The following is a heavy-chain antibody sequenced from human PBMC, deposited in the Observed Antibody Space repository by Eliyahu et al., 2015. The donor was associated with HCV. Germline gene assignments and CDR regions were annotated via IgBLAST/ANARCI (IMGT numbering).Heavy chain of an antibody. Sequence: QVHLVQSGAEVKKPGASVKVSCXASGYTFTNYGXSWVRQAPGKGLEWMAWISVYNGNTNYAQKFQGSVTLTTDTSTSTAYMELRSLRSDDTAVYFCARETRVNPIYNYSAMDAWGQGTTVTVSS. CDR2: ISVYNGNT. J-gene: IGHJ6*02. D-gene: IGHD1-14*01. CDR3: ARETRVNPIYNYSAMDA. CDR1: GYTFTNYG. V-gene: IGHV1-18*01.